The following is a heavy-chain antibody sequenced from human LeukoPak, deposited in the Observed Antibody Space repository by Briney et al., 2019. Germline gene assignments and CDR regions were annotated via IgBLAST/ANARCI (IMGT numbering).Heavy chain of an antibody. CDR3: ARDASGDGYNFDC. J-gene: IGHJ4*02. Sequence: ASVKVSCKASGYTLTDYYIHWVRQAPGQGLEWMGRINPNSGGTNYAQKFQGRVTVTRDTSISTAYMELSSLRSDDTAVYYCARDASGDGYNFDCWGQGTLVTVSS. CDR1: GYTLTDYY. V-gene: IGHV1-2*06. CDR2: INPNSGGT. D-gene: IGHD5-24*01.